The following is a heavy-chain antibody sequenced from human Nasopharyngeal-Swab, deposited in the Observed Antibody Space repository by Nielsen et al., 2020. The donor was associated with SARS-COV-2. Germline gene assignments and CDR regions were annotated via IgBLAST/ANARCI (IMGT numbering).Heavy chain of an antibody. V-gene: IGHV4-34*01. CDR2: INHSGTT. J-gene: IGHJ4*02. D-gene: IGHD3-22*01. CDR3: ARGHRSISMIVVVIATAHFYFDS. Sequence: SETLSLTCAVYGGSFSAYYWGWIRQPPGQGLEWIGEINHSGTTSYNPSLKSRVTISSDTSKHQFPLKLSSVTAADTAVYYCARGHRSISMIVVVIATAHFYFDSWGRGTLVTVTS. CDR1: GGSFSAYY.